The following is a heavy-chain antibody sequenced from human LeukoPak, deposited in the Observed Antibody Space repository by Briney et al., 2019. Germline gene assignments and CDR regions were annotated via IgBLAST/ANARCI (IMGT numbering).Heavy chain of an antibody. V-gene: IGHV5-51*01. Sequence: GESLKISCKGSGYSFTSYWIGWVRQMPGKGLEWMGIIYPGDSDTRYSPSFQGQVTISADKSISTAYLQWSSLKASDTAMYYCARAVEMATIASWFAPWGQGTLVTVSS. J-gene: IGHJ5*02. CDR3: ARAVEMATIASWFAP. CDR2: IYPGDSDT. CDR1: GYSFTSYW. D-gene: IGHD5-12*01.